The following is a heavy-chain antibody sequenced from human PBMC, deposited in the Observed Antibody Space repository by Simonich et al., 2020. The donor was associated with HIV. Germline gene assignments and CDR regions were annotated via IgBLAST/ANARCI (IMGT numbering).Heavy chain of an antibody. V-gene: IGHV4-34*01. Sequence: QVHLQQWGAGLLKPSETLSLTCAVYGESFSSYYWTWIRQPPGKGLEWIGEINHSGRPNYNPSLESRVTISVDTSKNQFSLWLSSVTAADTAIYYCARVFAQHLDWGQGTLVTVSS. D-gene: IGHD2-21*01. CDR2: INHSGRP. J-gene: IGHJ4*02. CDR1: GESFSSYY. CDR3: ARVFAQHLD.